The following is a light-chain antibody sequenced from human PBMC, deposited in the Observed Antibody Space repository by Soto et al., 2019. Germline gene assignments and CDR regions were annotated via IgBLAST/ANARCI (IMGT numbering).Light chain of an antibody. CDR2: GAS. Sequence: EVVLTQSPGTLSLSPGERATLSCRASQSFSSSYLAWYQQKPGQAPRLLIYGASTRATGIPDRFSGSGSGTDFTLTISRLEPVDFAVYYCQQYGSSPRITFGQGTRLEIK. J-gene: IGKJ5*01. V-gene: IGKV3-20*01. CDR1: QSFSSSY. CDR3: QQYGSSPRIT.